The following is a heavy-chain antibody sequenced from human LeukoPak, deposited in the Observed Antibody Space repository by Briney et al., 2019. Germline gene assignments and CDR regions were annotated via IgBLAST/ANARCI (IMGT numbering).Heavy chain of an antibody. J-gene: IGHJ4*02. V-gene: IGHV1-18*01. D-gene: IGHD6-13*01. Sequence: ASVKVSCKASGYTFTSYGISWLRQAAGQGLEWMGWISAYNGNTNYAQKLQGRVTMTTDTSTSTAYMELRSLRSDDTAVYYCARDAADYSSSWYPDYWGQGTLVTVSS. CDR1: GYTFTSYG. CDR2: ISAYNGNT. CDR3: ARDAADYSSSWYPDY.